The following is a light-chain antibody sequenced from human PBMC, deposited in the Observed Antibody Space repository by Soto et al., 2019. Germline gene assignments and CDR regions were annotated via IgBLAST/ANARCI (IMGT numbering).Light chain of an antibody. CDR2: AAS. CDR3: QQYYSYPPWT. Sequence: GDTVTIACRASQSVSNSLAWYQQKPGKAPKLLIYAASTLQSGVPSRFSGSGSGTDFTLTISCLQSEDFATYYCQQYYSYPPWTFCQGAKVAIK. V-gene: IGKV1-8*01. CDR1: QSVSNS. J-gene: IGKJ1*01.